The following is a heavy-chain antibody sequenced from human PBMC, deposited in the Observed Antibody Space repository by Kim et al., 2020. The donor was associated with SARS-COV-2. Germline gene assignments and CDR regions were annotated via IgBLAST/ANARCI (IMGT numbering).Heavy chain of an antibody. J-gene: IGHJ5*02. CDR3: VRVYDSSGCP. V-gene: IGHV3-30-3*01. CDR1: GFTFNGYG. D-gene: IGHD6-19*01. Sequence: GGSLRLSCAASGFTFNGYGMHWLRQPPGKGLECVAFISYDGSNKYYADSVRDRFTISRDNSKNTLYLQMNNLRTEDTAVFYCVRVYDSSGCPWGQGTLVTVSS. CDR2: ISYDGSNK.